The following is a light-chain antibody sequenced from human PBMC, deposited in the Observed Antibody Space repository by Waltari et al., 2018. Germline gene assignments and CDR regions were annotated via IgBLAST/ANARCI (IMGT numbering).Light chain of an antibody. CDR1: VLTKKY. Sequence: SYELTQPSSLSVSPGQTARITCPGDVLTKKYARGFQQMPGHAPVVIIFKDTERPSGIPARFSGSRSGTTVTLTINGAQVEDEADYYCCSAADNSLVFGGGTKLTVL. V-gene: IGLV3-27*01. CDR2: KDT. J-gene: IGLJ3*02. CDR3: CSAADNSLV.